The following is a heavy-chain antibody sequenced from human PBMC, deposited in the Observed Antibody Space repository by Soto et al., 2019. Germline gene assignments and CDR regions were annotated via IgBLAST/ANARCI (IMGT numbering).Heavy chain of an antibody. D-gene: IGHD2-21*02. CDR1: GFSLSTGGVG. Sequence: QITLKESGPSLVKPTQTLTLTCTFSGFSLSTGGVGVGWIRQPPGKALEWLALIYWDDDKRYSPSLRSRLTVTKDTAKNQXALXMXNMDPVDTATYYCAHSRCGGDCLQSYSSHYYYGMDVWGQGTTVTVSS. CDR2: IYWDDDK. CDR3: AHSRCGGDCLQSYSSHYYYGMDV. J-gene: IGHJ6*02. V-gene: IGHV2-5*02.